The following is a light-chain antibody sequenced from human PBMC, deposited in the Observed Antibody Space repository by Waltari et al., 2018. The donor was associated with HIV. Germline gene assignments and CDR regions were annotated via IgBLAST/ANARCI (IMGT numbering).Light chain of an antibody. J-gene: IGKJ4*01. CDR2: WAS. CDR3: QQYFTIGPG. CDR1: RTVFFNSTNQNF. Sequence: DIVMTQSPDSLAVSLGARATVTCRSSRTVFFNSTNQNFLAWYQQKPGQSPKLLFYWASTRASGVPDRFTASGSGTDFSLTISGLQADDVAVYYCQQYFTIGPGFGGGTKLEIK. V-gene: IGKV4-1*01.